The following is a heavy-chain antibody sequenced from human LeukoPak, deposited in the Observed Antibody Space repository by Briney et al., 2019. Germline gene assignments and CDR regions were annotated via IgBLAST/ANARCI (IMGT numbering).Heavy chain of an antibody. V-gene: IGHV3-74*01. CDR2: INSDGSST. J-gene: IGHJ4*02. Sequence: GGSLRLSCAASGFTFSSYWMHWVRQAPGKGLVWVSRINSDGSSTSYADSVKGRFTISRDNAKNTLYLQMNSLRAEDTAVYYCARVPISYYYGSGSKEGYFDYWGQGTLVTVSS. CDR1: GFTFSSYW. CDR3: ARVPISYYYGSGSKEGYFDY. D-gene: IGHD3-10*01.